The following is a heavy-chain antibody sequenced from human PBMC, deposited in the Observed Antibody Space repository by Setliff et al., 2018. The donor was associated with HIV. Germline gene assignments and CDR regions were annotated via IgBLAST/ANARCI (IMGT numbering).Heavy chain of an antibody. D-gene: IGHD2-15*01. CDR1: GDSFTDNY. Sequence: PSETLSLTCIVSGDSFTDNYWTWIRQPPGKGLEWIGYIHYRGSTNYHPSLRGRVTISVDTSRNQFSLKLNSVTVADTAMYYCARWGASGGRPDWHAFDMWGQGTMVTVSS. CDR3: ARWGASGGRPDWHAFDM. J-gene: IGHJ3*02. CDR2: IHYRGST. V-gene: IGHV4-59*01.